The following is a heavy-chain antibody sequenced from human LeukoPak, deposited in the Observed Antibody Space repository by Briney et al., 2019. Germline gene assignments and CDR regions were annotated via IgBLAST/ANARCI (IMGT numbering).Heavy chain of an antibody. CDR2: MWYDGSNE. Sequence: GGSLRLLCVASGFIFSRYGMHWVRQAAGKGLECVAVMWYDGSNENYADSVKGRFTISRDNSKNTLYLQINGLRAEDTAVYCCARALASSGYYSFLDYWGQGTLVTVSS. J-gene: IGHJ4*02. D-gene: IGHD3-22*01. CDR1: GFIFSRYG. V-gene: IGHV3-33*01. CDR3: ARALASSGYYSFLDY.